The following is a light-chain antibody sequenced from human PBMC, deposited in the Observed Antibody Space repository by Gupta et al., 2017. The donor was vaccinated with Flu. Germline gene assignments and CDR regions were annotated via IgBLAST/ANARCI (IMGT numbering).Light chain of an antibody. CDR1: QSISSW. V-gene: IGKV1-5*03. CDR2: KAS. CDR3: QHYNTYPWT. Sequence: DIQMTQSPSTLSASVGDRVTITCRASQSISSWLAWYQQKPGKAPNLLIYKASSLQSGVPSRFSGSGSGTEFTLTISSLQPDDFATYYCQHYNTYPWTFGQRTKVEIK. J-gene: IGKJ1*01.